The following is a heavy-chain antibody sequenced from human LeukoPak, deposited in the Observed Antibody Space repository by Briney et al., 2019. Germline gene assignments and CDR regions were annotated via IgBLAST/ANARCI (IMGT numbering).Heavy chain of an antibody. D-gene: IGHD2-21*01. Sequence: SETLSLTCTVSGGSISSGSYYWSWIRQPPGKGLEWIGYIYYSGSTNYNPSLKSRVTISVDTSKNQFSLKLSSVTAADTAVYYCARGVRGYMDVWGKGTTVTVSS. J-gene: IGHJ6*03. CDR2: IYYSGST. CDR1: GGSISSGSYY. V-gene: IGHV4-61*01. CDR3: ARGVRGYMDV.